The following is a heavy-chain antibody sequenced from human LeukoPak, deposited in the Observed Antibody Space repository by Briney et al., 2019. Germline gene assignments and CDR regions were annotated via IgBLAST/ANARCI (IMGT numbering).Heavy chain of an antibody. Sequence: TGGSLRLSCAASGFTFSSYAMHWVRQAPGKGLEGVAVISYDGSNKYYADSVKGRFTISRDNSKNTLYLQMNSLRAEDTAVYFCARDEDQLLHLDYWGQGTLVTVSS. J-gene: IGHJ4*02. CDR3: ARDEDQLLHLDY. V-gene: IGHV3-30*04. D-gene: IGHD2-2*01. CDR2: ISYDGSNK. CDR1: GFTFSSYA.